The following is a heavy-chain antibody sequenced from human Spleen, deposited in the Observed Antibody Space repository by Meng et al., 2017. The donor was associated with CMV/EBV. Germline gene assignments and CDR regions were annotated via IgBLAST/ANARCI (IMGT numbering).Heavy chain of an antibody. D-gene: IGHD3-22*01. V-gene: IGHV3-21*04. CDR2: ISSSSSYI. CDR1: GFTFSSYS. CDR3: AKDGSSGYTDAPIDY. J-gene: IGHJ4*02. Sequence: GESLKISCAASGFTFSSYSMNWVRQAPGKGLEWVSSISSSSSYIYYADSVKGRFTISRDNAKNSLYLQMNSLRAEDTALYYCAKDGSSGYTDAPIDYWGQGTLVTVSS.